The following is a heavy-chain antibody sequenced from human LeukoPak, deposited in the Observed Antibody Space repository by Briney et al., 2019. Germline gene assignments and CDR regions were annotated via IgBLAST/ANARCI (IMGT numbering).Heavy chain of an antibody. CDR2: IIPILGMA. J-gene: IGHJ5*02. Sequence: SVKVSFKASGGTFSSYTISWVRQAPGRGLEWMGRIIPILGMANYAQKFQGRVTITADKSTSTAYMELSSLRSEDTAVYYCARANWGSENWFDPWGQGTLVTVSS. CDR1: GGTFSSYT. V-gene: IGHV1-69*02. D-gene: IGHD7-27*01. CDR3: ARANWGSENWFDP.